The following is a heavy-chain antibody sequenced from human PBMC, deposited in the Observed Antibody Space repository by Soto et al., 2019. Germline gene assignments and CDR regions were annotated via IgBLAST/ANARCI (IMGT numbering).Heavy chain of an antibody. CDR3: AKGTYYYGSAPYDFDY. CDR1: GFTFSSYD. D-gene: IGHD3-10*01. V-gene: IGHV3-23*01. J-gene: IGHJ4*02. CDR2: ISDSGGST. Sequence: GGSLRLSCAASGFTFSSYDMSWVRRAPGQGLEWVSGISDSGGSTYYADSVKSRFTISRDNSKNTLYLQMNSMRAEDTAVYYCAKGTYYYGSAPYDFDYWGQGTLVTVSS.